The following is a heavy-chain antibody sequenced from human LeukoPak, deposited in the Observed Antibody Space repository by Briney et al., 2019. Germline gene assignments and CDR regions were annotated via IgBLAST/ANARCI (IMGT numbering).Heavy chain of an antibody. J-gene: IGHJ5*02. D-gene: IGHD4-17*01. CDR1: GGSISSGNYY. V-gene: IGHV4-30-4*01. CDR3: VRGRGTAVTTGNWFDP. CDR2: IHYSGST. Sequence: PSETLSLTCTVSGGSISSGNYYWNWIRQPPGKGLECIGYIHYSGSTYYNPSLKSRVTISVDTSKNQFSLKLSSVTAADPAVYYCVRGRGTAVTTGNWFDPWGQGTLVTVSS.